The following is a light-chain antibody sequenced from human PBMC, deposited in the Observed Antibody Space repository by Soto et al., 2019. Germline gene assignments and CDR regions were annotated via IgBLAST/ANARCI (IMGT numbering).Light chain of an antibody. Sequence: QPVLTQSPSASASLGASVKLTCTLSSGHSNYAIAWHQQQPEKGPRYLMKVNSDGSHRKGDGIPDRFSGSSSGAQRYLTISSLQPEDEADYYCQTWGTGIRVFGTGTKLTVL. CDR1: SGHSNYA. CDR2: VNSDGSH. CDR3: QTWGTGIRV. J-gene: IGLJ1*01. V-gene: IGLV4-69*01.